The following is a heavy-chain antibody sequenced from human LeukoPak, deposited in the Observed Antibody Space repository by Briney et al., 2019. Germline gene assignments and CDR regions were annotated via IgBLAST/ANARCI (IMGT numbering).Heavy chain of an antibody. V-gene: IGHV3-53*01. D-gene: IGHD2-15*01. CDR3: AREDSFRDFDY. Sequence: QTGGSLRLSCAAFGFTVSSNYMSWVRQAPGKGLEWVSVIYSGGSTYYADSVKGRFTISRDNSKNTLYLQMNSLRAEDTAVYYCAREDSFRDFDYWGQGTLVTVSS. CDR1: GFTVSSNY. CDR2: IYSGGST. J-gene: IGHJ4*02.